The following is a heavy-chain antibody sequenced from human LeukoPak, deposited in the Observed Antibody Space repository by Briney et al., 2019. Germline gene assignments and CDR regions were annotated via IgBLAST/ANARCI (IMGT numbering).Heavy chain of an antibody. CDR1: GYIFIGYY. J-gene: IGHJ4*02. Sequence: ASVKVSCKASGYIFIGYYIHWVRQAPGQGLEWMGWINPRSGGTKYAQRFQGRVTMTRDTSINTAYVDLSSLISDDTAVYYCARADWFVGTTQYFDYWGQGTLVTVTP. CDR3: ARADWFVGTTQYFDY. CDR2: INPRSGGT. D-gene: IGHD1-14*01. V-gene: IGHV1-2*02.